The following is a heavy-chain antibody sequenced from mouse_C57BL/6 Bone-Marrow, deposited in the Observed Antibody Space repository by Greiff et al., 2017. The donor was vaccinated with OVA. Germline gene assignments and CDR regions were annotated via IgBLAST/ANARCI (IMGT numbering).Heavy chain of an antibody. CDR2: IDPSDSYT. Sequence: QVQLQQSGAELVKPGASVKLSCKASGYTFTSYWMQWVKQRPGQGLEWIGEIDPSDSYTNYNQKFKGKATLTVDTSSSTAYMQLSSLTSEDSAVYYCASAVFAYGGQGTLVTVSA. CDR3: ASAVFAY. CDR1: GYTFTSYW. J-gene: IGHJ3*01. V-gene: IGHV1-50*01.